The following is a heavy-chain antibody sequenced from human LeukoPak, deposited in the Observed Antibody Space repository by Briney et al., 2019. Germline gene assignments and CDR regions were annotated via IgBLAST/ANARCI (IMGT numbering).Heavy chain of an antibody. CDR3: ARAGQFDYFDY. J-gene: IGHJ4*02. Sequence: XXXCAASGFTFSSYWMHWVRQAPGKGLVWVSRINSDGSSTSYVDSVKGRFTISRDNAKNTLYLQMNSLRAEDTAVYYCARAGQFDYFDYWGQGTLVTVSS. CDR1: GFTFSSYW. D-gene: IGHD1-14*01. CDR2: INSDGSST. V-gene: IGHV3-74*01.